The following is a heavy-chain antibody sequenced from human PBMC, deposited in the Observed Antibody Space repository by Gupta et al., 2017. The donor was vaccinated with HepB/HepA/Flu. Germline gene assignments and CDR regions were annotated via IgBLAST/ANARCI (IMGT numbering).Heavy chain of an antibody. J-gene: IGHJ6*03. CDR2: INHSVST. CDR1: GGSFSGYY. D-gene: IGHD3-10*02. Sequence: QVQLQQWGAGLLKPSETLSLTCAVYGGSFSGYYWNWIRPTPGKGLEWIGEINHSVSTDYNPSLKSRVTISVDTSKNQFSLKLSSVTAADTAVYYCARGGSRARNYVGPVMDVWGKGTTVTVSS. V-gene: IGHV4-34*01. CDR3: ARGGSRARNYVGPVMDV.